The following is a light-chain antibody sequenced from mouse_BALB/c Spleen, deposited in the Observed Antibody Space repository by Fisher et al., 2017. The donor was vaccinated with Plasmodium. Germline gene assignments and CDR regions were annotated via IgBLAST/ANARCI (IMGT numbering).Light chain of an antibody. CDR2: YTC. Sequence: DIVMTQSPATLSVTPGDRVSLSCRASQSIGNYLHWYQQKSHESPRLLINYTCQSISGIPSRFSGSGSGTDFTLSINSVETEDFGMYFCQQSNNWPYTFGGGTKLEIK. CDR3: QQSNNWPYT. CDR1: QSIGNY. J-gene: IGKJ2*01. V-gene: IGKV5-45*01.